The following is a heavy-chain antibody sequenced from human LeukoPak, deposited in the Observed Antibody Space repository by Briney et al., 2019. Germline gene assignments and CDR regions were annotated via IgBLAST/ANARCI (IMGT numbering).Heavy chain of an antibody. V-gene: IGHV3-48*01. Sequence: PGGSLRLSCAASGFTFSSYWMSWVRQAPGKGLEWVSYISSSSSTIYYADSVKGRFTISRDNAKNSLYLQMNSLRAEDTAVYYCARGGPRVLLWFGESTIDYWGQGTLVTVSS. CDR3: ARGGPRVLLWFGESTIDY. CDR2: ISSSSSTI. J-gene: IGHJ4*02. CDR1: GFTFSSYW. D-gene: IGHD3-10*01.